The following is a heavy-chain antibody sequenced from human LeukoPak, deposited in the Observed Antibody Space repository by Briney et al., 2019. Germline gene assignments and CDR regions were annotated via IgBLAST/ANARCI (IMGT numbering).Heavy chain of an antibody. CDR2: IKHDGSEKQDGSEK. V-gene: IGHV3-7*01. CDR3: ARSGRGVDSFYFYMDV. CDR1: GFTFGSYA. Sequence: GGSLRLSCAASGFTFGSYAMHWVRQAPGKGLEWVANIKHDGSEKQDGSEKNYVDSVKGRFTISRDNAKNSLYLQMNSPRAEDTAVYYCARSGRGVDSFYFYMDVWGKGTTVTVSS. D-gene: IGHD3-10*01. J-gene: IGHJ6*03.